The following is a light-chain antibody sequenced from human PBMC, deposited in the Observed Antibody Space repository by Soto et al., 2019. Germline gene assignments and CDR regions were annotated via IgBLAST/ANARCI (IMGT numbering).Light chain of an antibody. Sequence: DLQMTQSPSSLSASVGDRVTITCRASQDIGYFLTWYQQRPGKVPKLIIYSASSLFSGAPSRFSGSGSGTDVTLTIFNLQPDDGAHYYCQKYDSSHFSFGPGTRVEIK. CDR2: SAS. J-gene: IGKJ3*01. CDR1: QDIGYF. V-gene: IGKV1-27*01. CDR3: QKYDSSHFS.